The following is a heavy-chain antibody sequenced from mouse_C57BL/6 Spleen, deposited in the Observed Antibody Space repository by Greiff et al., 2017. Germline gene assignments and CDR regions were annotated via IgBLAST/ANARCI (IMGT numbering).Heavy chain of an antibody. J-gene: IGHJ4*01. CDR3: ARGDYHHYYAMDY. CDR1: GFTFSDYG. V-gene: IGHV5-17*01. Sequence: VQLKESGGGLVKPGGSLKLSCAASGFTFSDYGMHWVRQAPEKGLEWVAYISSGSSTIYYADTVKGRFTISRDNAKNTLFLQMTSLRSEDTAMYYCARGDYHHYYAMDYWGQGTSVTVSS. D-gene: IGHD2-4*01. CDR2: ISSGSSTI.